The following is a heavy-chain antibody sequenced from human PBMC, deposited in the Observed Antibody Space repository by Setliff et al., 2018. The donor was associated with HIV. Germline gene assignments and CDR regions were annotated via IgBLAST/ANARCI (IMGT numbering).Heavy chain of an antibody. CDR3: ARDKTYCNYSRCSRAGWYFDL. D-gene: IGHD2-2*01. J-gene: IGHJ2*01. V-gene: IGHV4-38-2*02. CDR2: IYHSGNT. CDR1: GYSINSSHF. Sequence: SETLSLTCTVSGYSINSSHFWGWIRQPPGKGLEWVGSIYHSGNTHYNPSLKSRVTISVDTSKNQFSLKLSSVTAADTAVYYCARDKTYCNYSRCSRAGWYFDLWGRGTRVTVS.